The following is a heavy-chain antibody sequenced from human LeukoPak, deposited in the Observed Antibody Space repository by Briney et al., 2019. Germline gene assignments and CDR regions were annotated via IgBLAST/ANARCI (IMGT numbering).Heavy chain of an antibody. J-gene: IGHJ6*03. CDR1: GGSISSDY. CDR2: VYYTGST. D-gene: IGHD3-3*01. CDR3: ARRTTYYDLSGYYNYIEV. Sequence: PSETLSLNCTVSGGSISSDYWNWIRQPPGKGLEWIGNVYYTGSTIYSPSLDSRVTISIDTSKTQFSLRLTSVTAADTAVYYCARRTTYYDLSGYYNYIEVWGTGNPVTVSS. V-gene: IGHV4-59*08.